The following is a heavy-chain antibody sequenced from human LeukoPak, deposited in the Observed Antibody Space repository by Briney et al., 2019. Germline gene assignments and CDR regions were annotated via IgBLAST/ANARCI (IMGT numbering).Heavy chain of an antibody. V-gene: IGHV4-59*11. CDR1: GGSLSSHF. J-gene: IGHJ4*02. D-gene: IGHD2-2*01. CDR3: ARFSSGCSTASCYLTY. CDR2: IYYTGTT. Sequence: PSETLSLTCTVSGGSLSSHFWSWIRQPPGKGLELIGHIYYTGTTYYNPSLNSRVTISLDTSRNQFSLRLTSVTAAGTAVYYCARFSSGCSTASCYLTYWGQGTLVTVSS.